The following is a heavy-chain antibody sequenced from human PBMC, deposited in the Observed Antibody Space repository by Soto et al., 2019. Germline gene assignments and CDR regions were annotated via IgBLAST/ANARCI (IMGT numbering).Heavy chain of an antibody. CDR2: MNPNSGNT. V-gene: IGHV1-8*01. J-gene: IGHJ6*03. CDR1: GYTFTSYD. Sequence: QVQLVQSGAEVQKPGASVKVSCKASGYTFTSYDINWVRQATGQGLEWMGWMNPNSGNTGYAQKFQGRVTMTTNTSISTAYMELSSLRSEDTAVYYCARMDYYYYYMDVWGKGTTVTVSS. CDR3: ARMDYYYYYMDV.